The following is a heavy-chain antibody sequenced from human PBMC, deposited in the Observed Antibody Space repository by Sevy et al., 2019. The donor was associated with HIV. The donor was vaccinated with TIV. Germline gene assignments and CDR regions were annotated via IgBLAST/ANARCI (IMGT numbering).Heavy chain of an antibody. CDR3: AKPRESYSYYMDV. V-gene: IGHV3-23*01. CDR1: GFTFSSYA. J-gene: IGHJ6*03. CDR2: ISGGSGGNT. D-gene: IGHD1-26*01. Sequence: GGSLRLSCAASGFTFSSYAMRWVRQAPGKGLEWVSTISGGSGGNTYDADAVKGRFTISRDNSKNTLYLQMNTLRAEDTAVYYCAKPRESYSYYMDVWGKGTTVTVSS.